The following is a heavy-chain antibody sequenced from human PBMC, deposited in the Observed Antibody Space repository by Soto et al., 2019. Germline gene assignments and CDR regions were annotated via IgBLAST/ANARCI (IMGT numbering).Heavy chain of an antibody. V-gene: IGHV1-69*13. CDR2: IIPIFGTA. Sequence: GASVKVSCKASGGTFSSYAISWVRQAPGQGLEWMGGIIPIFGTANYAQKFQGRVTITADESTSTAYMELSSLRSEDTAVYYCASALYDSSGYYYDAPDYPGQGTLVTVSS. CDR3: ASALYDSSGYYYDAPDY. CDR1: GGTFSSYA. D-gene: IGHD3-22*01. J-gene: IGHJ4*02.